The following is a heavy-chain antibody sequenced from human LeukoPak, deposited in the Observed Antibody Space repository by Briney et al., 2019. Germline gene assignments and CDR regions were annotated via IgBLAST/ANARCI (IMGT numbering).Heavy chain of an antibody. CDR1: GGSFSGYY. Sequence: PSETLSLTCAVYGGSFSGYYWSWIRQPPGKGLEWIGEINHSGSTNYNPSLKSRVTISVDTSKNQFSLKLSSVTAADTAVYYCARSPRTSGYPKDWGQGTLVTVSS. D-gene: IGHD3-22*01. CDR2: INHSGST. J-gene: IGHJ4*02. V-gene: IGHV4-34*01. CDR3: ARSPRTSGYPKD.